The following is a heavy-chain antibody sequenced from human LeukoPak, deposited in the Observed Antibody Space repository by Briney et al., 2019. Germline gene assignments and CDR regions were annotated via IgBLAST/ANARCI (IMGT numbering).Heavy chain of an antibody. J-gene: IGHJ4*02. V-gene: IGHV3-74*01. D-gene: IGHD6-13*01. CDR1: GFTFSSYW. CDR2: IKSDGSSA. Sequence: GGSLRLSCAASGFTFSSYWMHWVRQAPGKGRVWVSRIKSDGSSANYADSVKGRFTISRDNAKKKKHLQMISLGAEDTAVYSCATSPPDSSWVYWGQGTLVTVSS. CDR3: ATSPPDSSWVY.